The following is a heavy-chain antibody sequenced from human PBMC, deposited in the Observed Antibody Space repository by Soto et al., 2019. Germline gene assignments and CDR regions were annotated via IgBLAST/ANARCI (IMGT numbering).Heavy chain of an antibody. CDR3: AREGYTFGPGEVRGAFDI. CDR2: INAGNGNT. D-gene: IGHD1-1*01. Sequence: ASVKVSCKASGYTFTSYAMHWVRQAPGQRLEWMGWINAGNGNTKYSQKFQGRVTITRDTSASTAYMELSSLRSEDTAVYYCAREGYTFGPGEVRGAFDIWGQGTMVTVSS. V-gene: IGHV1-3*01. CDR1: GYTFTSYA. J-gene: IGHJ3*02.